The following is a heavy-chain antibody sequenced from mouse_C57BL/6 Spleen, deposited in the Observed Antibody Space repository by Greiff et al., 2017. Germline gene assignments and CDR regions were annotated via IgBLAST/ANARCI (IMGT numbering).Heavy chain of an antibody. V-gene: IGHV1-50*01. CDR3: ARGEYGNIDY. J-gene: IGHJ2*01. CDR2: IDPSDSYT. CDR1: GYTFTSYW. D-gene: IGHD2-10*02. Sequence: QVQLQQPGAELVKPGASVKLSCKASGYTFTSYWMQWVKQRPGQGLEWIGEIDPSDSYTNYNQKFKAKATLTVDTSSSTAYMQLSSLTSEDSAVYYCARGEYGNIDYWGQGTTLTVSS.